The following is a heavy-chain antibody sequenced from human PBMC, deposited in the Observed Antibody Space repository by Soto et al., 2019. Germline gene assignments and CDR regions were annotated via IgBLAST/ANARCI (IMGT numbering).Heavy chain of an antibody. CDR2: IRSKAYGGTT. Sequence: GGSLRLSCTASGFTFGDYAMSWFRQAPGKGLEWVGFIRSKAYGGTTEYAASVKGRFTISRDDSKSIAYLQMNSLKTEDTAVYYCTRMLLWYGAPAGWFDPWGQGTLVTVSS. CDR1: GFTFGDYA. V-gene: IGHV3-49*03. D-gene: IGHD3-10*01. CDR3: TRMLLWYGAPAGWFDP. J-gene: IGHJ5*02.